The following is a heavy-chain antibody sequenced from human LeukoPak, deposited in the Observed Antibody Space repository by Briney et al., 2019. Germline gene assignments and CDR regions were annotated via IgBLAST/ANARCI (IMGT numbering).Heavy chain of an antibody. J-gene: IGHJ4*02. CDR1: GGSISSSSYY. CDR3: ARLVGSCSTTSCSFDY. Sequence: SETLFLTCSVSGGSISSSSYYWGWIRQPPGKGLEWIGSIYYSGRTYYNPSLKSRVTISVDTSKNQFSLDLTSVTATDTAVYYCARLVGSCSTTSCSFDYWGQGTLVTVSS. CDR2: IYYSGRT. D-gene: IGHD2-2*01. V-gene: IGHV4-39*01.